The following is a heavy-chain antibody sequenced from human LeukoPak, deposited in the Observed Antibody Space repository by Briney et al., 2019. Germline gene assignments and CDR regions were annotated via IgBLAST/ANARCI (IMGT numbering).Heavy chain of an antibody. Sequence: SETLSLTCTVSGGSISSYYWSWIRQPAGKGLEWIGRIYTSGSTNYNPSLKRRVTMSVDTSKSQFSLMLTSVAAADTAVYYCARDQEAVAGGGFAYWGQGTRVTVSS. CDR3: ARDQEAVAGGGFAY. J-gene: IGHJ4*02. CDR2: IYTSGST. D-gene: IGHD6-19*01. V-gene: IGHV4-4*07. CDR1: GGSISSYY.